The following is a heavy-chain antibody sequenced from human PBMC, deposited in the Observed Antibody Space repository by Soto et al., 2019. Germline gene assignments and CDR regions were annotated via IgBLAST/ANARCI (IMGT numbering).Heavy chain of an antibody. CDR2: IYYSGST. D-gene: IGHD2-15*01. Sequence: SETLSLTCTVSGGSISSYYWSWIRQPPGKGLEWIGYIYYSGSTNYNPSLKSRVTISVDTSKNQFSLKLSSVTAADTAVYYCARGGLSGPYDAFDIWGQGTMVTVSS. V-gene: IGHV4-59*01. CDR3: ARGGLSGPYDAFDI. CDR1: GGSISSYY. J-gene: IGHJ3*02.